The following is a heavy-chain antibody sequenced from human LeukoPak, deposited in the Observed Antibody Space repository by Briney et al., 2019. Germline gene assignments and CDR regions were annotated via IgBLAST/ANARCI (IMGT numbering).Heavy chain of an antibody. CDR2: IRNKADGGTA. V-gene: IGHV3-15*01. D-gene: IGHD1-26*01. J-gene: IGHJ6*03. Sequence: GGSLRLSCAASGFTFTDAWMSWVRQAPGKGLEWVARIRNKADGGTASYAAPVRGRFAISRDESQNTAYLQMNSLKTEDTAVYYCARWGARLSYYYIDVWGKGTTVIVSS. CDR1: GFTFTDAW. CDR3: ARWGARLSYYYIDV.